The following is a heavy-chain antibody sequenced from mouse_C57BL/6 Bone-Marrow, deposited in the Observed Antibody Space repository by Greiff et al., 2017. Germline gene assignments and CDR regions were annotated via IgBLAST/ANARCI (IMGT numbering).Heavy chain of an antibody. D-gene: IGHD4-1*01. Sequence: VQLVESGAELVRPGTSVKVSCKASGYAFTNYLIEWVKQRPGQGLEWIGVINPGSGGNNYNEKFKGKATLTADKSSSTAYMQLSSLTSEDSAVYFCARCLGDYWGQGTSVTVSS. J-gene: IGHJ4*01. CDR2: INPGSGGN. V-gene: IGHV1-54*01. CDR1: GYAFTNYL. CDR3: ARCLGDY.